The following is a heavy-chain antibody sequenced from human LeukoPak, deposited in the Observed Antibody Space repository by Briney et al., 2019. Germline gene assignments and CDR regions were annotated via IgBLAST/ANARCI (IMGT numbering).Heavy chain of an antibody. Sequence: SETLSLTCTVSGGSTSSYYWSWIRQPPGKGLEWIGYIYYSGSTKHNPSLKSRVTISVDTSKNQFSLKLSSVTAADTAVYYCARGGVHFDYWGQGTLVTVSS. CDR3: ARGGVHFDY. CDR1: GGSTSSYY. D-gene: IGHD3-16*01. CDR2: IYYSGST. J-gene: IGHJ4*02. V-gene: IGHV4-59*01.